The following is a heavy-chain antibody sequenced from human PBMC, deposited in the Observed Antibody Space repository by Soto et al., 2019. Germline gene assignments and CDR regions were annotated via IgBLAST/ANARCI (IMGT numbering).Heavy chain of an antibody. CDR2: IYYSGST. D-gene: IGHD3-10*01. J-gene: IGHJ5*02. CDR1: GGSISSGDYY. Sequence: QVQLQESGPGLVKPSQTLSLTCTVSGGSISSGDYYWSWIRQPPGKGLEWIGYIYYSGSTNYNPSLKSRVTISVDTSKTQFSLKLSSVTAADTAVYYCASFVRGPWFGESKYNWFDPWGQGTLFTVSS. CDR3: ASFVRGPWFGESKYNWFDP. V-gene: IGHV4-30-4*01.